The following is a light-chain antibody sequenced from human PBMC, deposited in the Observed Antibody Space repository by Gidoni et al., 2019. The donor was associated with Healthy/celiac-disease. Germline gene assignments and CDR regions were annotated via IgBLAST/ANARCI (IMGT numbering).Light chain of an antibody. V-gene: IGKV1-39*01. Sequence: MGERRSSLSASVGDRVTITCRASQSISSYLNWYQQKPGKAPKLLIYAASSLQSGVPSRFSGSGSGTDFTLTISSLQPEDFATYYCQQSYSTPMYTFGQGTKLEIK. CDR1: QSISSY. CDR2: AAS. J-gene: IGKJ2*01. CDR3: QQSYSTPMYT.